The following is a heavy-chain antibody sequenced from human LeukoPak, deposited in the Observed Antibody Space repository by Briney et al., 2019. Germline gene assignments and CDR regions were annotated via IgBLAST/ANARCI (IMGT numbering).Heavy chain of an antibody. CDR3: ARHQFILVGATTYGMDV. J-gene: IGHJ6*02. D-gene: IGHD1-26*01. V-gene: IGHV4-61*02. CDR1: GGSISSGSYY. CDR2: IYTSGST. Sequence: PSQTLSLTRTVSGGSISSGSYYWSWIRQPAGKGLEWIGRIYTSGSTNYNPSLKSRVTISVDTSKNQFSLKLSSVTAADTAVYYCARHQFILVGATTYGMDVWGQGTTVTVSS.